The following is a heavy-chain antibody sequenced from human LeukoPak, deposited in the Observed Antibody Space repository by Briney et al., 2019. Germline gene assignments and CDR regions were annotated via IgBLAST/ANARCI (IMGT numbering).Heavy chain of an antibody. V-gene: IGHV1-2*02. CDR3: AREGLYTSSSDFDY. CDR2: LNPKTGDT. Sequence: ASVKVSCKASGYTFTGYYLHWVRQAPGQGLQWMGYLNPKTGDTKYTQNLQGRVTMTRDTSISTAYMELSGLRSDDTAVYYCAREGLYTSSSDFDYWGQGTLVTASS. J-gene: IGHJ4*02. CDR1: GYTFTGYY. D-gene: IGHD6-6*01.